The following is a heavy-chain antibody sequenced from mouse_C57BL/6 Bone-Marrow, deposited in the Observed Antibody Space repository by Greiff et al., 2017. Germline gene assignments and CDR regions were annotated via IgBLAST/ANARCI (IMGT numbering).Heavy chain of an antibody. Sequence: EVMLVESGEGLVKPGGSLKLSCAASGFTFSSYAMSWVRQTPEKRLEWVAYISSGGDYIYYADTVKGRFTISRDNARNTLYLQMSSLKSEDTAMYYCTRDGDGYYGGYFDVWGTGTMVTVSS. V-gene: IGHV5-9-1*02. CDR3: TRDGDGYYGGYFDV. D-gene: IGHD2-3*01. CDR1: GFTFSSYA. CDR2: ISSGGDYI. J-gene: IGHJ1*03.